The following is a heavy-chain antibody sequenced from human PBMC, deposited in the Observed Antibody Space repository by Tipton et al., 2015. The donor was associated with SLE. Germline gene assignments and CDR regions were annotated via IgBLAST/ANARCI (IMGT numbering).Heavy chain of an antibody. CDR1: GGSISSYY. Sequence: TLSLTCTVSGGSISSYYWSWIRLPAGKGLEWIGRIYTSGSTNYNPSPKRRGTMSVDTSKHQFSLKLSSVTAADTAIYYCARVLYSGGYFDYWGQGTLVNVSS. V-gene: IGHV4-4*07. CDR2: IYTSGST. CDR3: ARVLYSGGYFDY. D-gene: IGHD2-21*01. J-gene: IGHJ4*02.